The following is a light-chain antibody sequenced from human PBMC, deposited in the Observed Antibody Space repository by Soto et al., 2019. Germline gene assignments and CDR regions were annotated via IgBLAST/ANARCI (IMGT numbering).Light chain of an antibody. CDR2: EVT. J-gene: IGLJ3*02. V-gene: IGLV2-8*01. CDR3: QAYDYSLTASV. Sequence: QSALTQPPSASGSPGQSVTISCAGSSSDIGASNSVSWYQQHPGKAPKLLISEVTKRPSGVPDRFSGSKSGNTASLTVSGLQADDEADYYCQAYDYSLTASVFGGGTKLTVL. CDR1: SSDIGASNS.